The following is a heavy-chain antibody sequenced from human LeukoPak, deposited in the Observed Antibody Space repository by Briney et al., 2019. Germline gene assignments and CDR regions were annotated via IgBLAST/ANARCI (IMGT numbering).Heavy chain of an antibody. V-gene: IGHV3-53*01. Sequence: GGSLRLSCAASGFTVSSNYMSWVRQAPGKGLEWVSVIYSGGSTYYADSVKGRFTIPRDNSKNTLYLQMNSLRAEDTAVYYCARYSGYSGYVAYYYGMDVWGQGTTVTVS. J-gene: IGHJ6*02. CDR1: GFTVSSNY. CDR3: ARYSGYSGYVAYYYGMDV. D-gene: IGHD5-12*01. CDR2: IYSGGST.